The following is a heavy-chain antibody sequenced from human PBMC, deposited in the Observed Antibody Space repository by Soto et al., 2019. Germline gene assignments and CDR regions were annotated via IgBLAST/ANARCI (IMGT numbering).Heavy chain of an antibody. V-gene: IGHV4-39*01. CDR1: GGSISSSSYY. Sequence: SETLSLTCTVSGGSISSSSYYWGWIRQPPGKGLEWIGSIYYSGSTYYNPSLKSRVTISVDTSKNQFSLKLSSVTAADTAVYYCARQISHIVVVTAIPLEIDYWGQGTLVTVSS. J-gene: IGHJ4*02. CDR2: IYYSGST. D-gene: IGHD2-21*02. CDR3: ARQISHIVVVTAIPLEIDY.